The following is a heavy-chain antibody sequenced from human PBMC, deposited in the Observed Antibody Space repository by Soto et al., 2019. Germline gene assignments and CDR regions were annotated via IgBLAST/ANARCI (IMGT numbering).Heavy chain of an antibody. CDR1: GGSVRSNNW. CDR3: GCRVEDISCDYYGMDV. D-gene: IGHD2-15*01. J-gene: IGHJ6*02. Sequence: SETLSLTCAVSGGSVRSNNWWFWVRQPPGKGLEWIGEIHHRESTNLNPSLKSRVTISVDRSKNEFSLKVKSVTAADTAVYYCGCRVEDISCDYYGMDVWGQGTTVTVSS. V-gene: IGHV4-4*02. CDR2: IHHREST.